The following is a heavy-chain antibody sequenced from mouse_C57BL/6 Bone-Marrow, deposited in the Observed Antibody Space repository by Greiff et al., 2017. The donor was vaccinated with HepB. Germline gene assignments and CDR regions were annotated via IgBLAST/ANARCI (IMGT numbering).Heavy chain of an antibody. V-gene: IGHV1-5*01. Sequence: EVQGVESGTVLARPGASVKMSCKTSGYTFTSYWMHWVKQRPGQGLEWIGAIYPGNSDTSYNQKFKGKAKLTAVTSASTAYMELSSLTNEDSAVYYCTNYYYGSSSFAYWGQGTLVTVSA. D-gene: IGHD1-1*01. CDR2: IYPGNSDT. CDR1: GYTFTSYW. CDR3: TNYYYGSSSFAY. J-gene: IGHJ3*01.